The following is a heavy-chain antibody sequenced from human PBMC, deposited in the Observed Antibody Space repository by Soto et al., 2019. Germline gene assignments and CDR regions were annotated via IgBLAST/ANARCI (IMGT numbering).Heavy chain of an antibody. V-gene: IGHV4-31*03. D-gene: IGHD5-12*01. CDR2: IYYSGST. CDR3: ARDLESGYDSVGYNWFDP. CDR1: GGYISSGGYY. J-gene: IGHJ5*02. Sequence: SETPSLTFTVSGGYISSGGYYWSWIRQHPGKGLEWIGYIYYSGSTYYNPSLKSRVTISVDTSKNQFSLKLSSVTAADTAVYYCARDLESGYDSVGYNWFDPWGQGTLVTVSS.